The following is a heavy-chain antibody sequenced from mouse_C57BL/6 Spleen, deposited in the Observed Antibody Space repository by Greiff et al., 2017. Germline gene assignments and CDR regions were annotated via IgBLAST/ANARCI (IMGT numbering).Heavy chain of an antibody. D-gene: IGHD2-4*01. Sequence: EVKLLESGGGLVQPGGSMKLSCVASGFTFSNYWMNWVRQSPEKGLEWVAQIRLKSDNYATHYAESVKGRFTISRDDSKSSVYLQMNNLRAEDTGIYYCTGNPYYDPWYFDVWGTGTTVTVSS. CDR1: GFTFSNYW. CDR3: TGNPYYDPWYFDV. CDR2: IRLKSDNYAT. J-gene: IGHJ1*03. V-gene: IGHV6-3*01.